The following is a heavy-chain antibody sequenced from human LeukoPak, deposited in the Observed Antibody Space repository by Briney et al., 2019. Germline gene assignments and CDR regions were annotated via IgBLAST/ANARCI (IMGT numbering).Heavy chain of an antibody. D-gene: IGHD6-13*01. CDR3: ARAKPGIAAAGPPDY. V-gene: IGHV3-21*01. CDR2: ISPTGEST. Sequence: GGSLRLSCAASGFTFSSYTMNWVRQATGKGLEWVSSISPTGESTWSADSVKGRFTISRDNAKNSVYLQMNSLRVEDTAVYYCARAKPGIAAAGPPDYWGQGTLVTVSS. CDR1: GFTFSSYT. J-gene: IGHJ4*02.